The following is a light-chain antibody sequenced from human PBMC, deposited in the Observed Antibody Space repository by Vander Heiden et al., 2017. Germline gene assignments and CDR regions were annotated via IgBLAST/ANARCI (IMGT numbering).Light chain of an antibody. J-gene: IGKJ5*01. Sequence: EVVITQSPATLSVSPGEGATLSCRASQSVRSNLAWYQQRPGQAPRLLIYGASTRATGIPARFSGSGSGTEFTLTISSLQSEDFAVYYCQQYNTWPPITFGQGTRLEIK. CDR3: QQYNTWPPIT. V-gene: IGKV3-15*01. CDR1: QSVRSN. CDR2: GAS.